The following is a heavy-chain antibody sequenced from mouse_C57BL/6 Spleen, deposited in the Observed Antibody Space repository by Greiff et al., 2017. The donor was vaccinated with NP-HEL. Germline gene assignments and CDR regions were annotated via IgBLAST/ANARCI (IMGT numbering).Heavy chain of an antibody. V-gene: IGHV1-69*01. CDR2: IDPSDSYT. CDR1: GYTFTSYW. CDR3: ARRGYSNYPYAMDY. J-gene: IGHJ4*01. Sequence: VKLQQPGAELVMPGASVKLSCKASGYTFTSYWMHWVKQRPGQGLEWIGEIDPSDSYTNYNQKFKGKSTLTVDKSSSTAYMQLSSLTSEDSAVYYCARRGYSNYPYAMDYWGQGTSVTVSS. D-gene: IGHD2-5*01.